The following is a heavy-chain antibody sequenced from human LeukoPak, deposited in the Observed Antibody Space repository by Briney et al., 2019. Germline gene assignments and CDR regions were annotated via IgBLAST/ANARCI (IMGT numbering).Heavy chain of an antibody. V-gene: IGHV1-18*04. Sequence: GSVKVSCKASEYTFTGYYMHWVRQAPGQGLEWMGWISAYNGSTNYAQKLQGRVTMTTDTSTSTAYMELRSLRSDDTAVYYCARERIFYGSGSQPYDYWGQGTLVTVSS. CDR2: ISAYNGST. CDR3: ARERIFYGSGSQPYDY. D-gene: IGHD3-10*01. CDR1: EYTFTGYY. J-gene: IGHJ4*02.